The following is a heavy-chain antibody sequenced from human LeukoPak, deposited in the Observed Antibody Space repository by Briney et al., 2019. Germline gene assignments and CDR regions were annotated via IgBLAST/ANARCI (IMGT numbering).Heavy chain of an antibody. CDR3: ATERTLAYCGGDCPDAFDI. J-gene: IGHJ3*02. D-gene: IGHD2-21*01. CDR1: GYTLTELS. V-gene: IGHV1-24*01. CDR2: FDPEDGET. Sequence: GASVKVSCKVSGYTLTELSMHWVRQAPGKGLEWMGGFDPEDGETIYAQKFQGRVTMTEDTSTDTAYMELSSLRSEDTAVYYCATERTLAYCGGDCPDAFDIWGQGTTVTVSS.